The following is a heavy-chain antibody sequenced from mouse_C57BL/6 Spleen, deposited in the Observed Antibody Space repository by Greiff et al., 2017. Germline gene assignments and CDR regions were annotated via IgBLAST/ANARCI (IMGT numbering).Heavy chain of an antibody. J-gene: IGHJ2*01. CDR1: GYTFTSYW. Sequence: VQLQQSGAELVKPGASVKLSCKASGYTFTSYWMQWVKQRPGQGLEWIGEIDPYDSYTNYNQKFKGKATLTVDTSSSTAYMQLSSQTSEDSAVYYCARERTRHFDYWGQGTTLTVSS. CDR2: IDPYDSYT. CDR3: ARERTRHFDY. V-gene: IGHV1-50*01.